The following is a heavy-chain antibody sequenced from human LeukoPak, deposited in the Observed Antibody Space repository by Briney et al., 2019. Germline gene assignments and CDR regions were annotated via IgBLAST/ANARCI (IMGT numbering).Heavy chain of an antibody. CDR1: GGSISSYY. J-gene: IGHJ3*02. V-gene: IGHV4-59*08. CDR2: IYYSGST. D-gene: IGHD5-24*01. CDR3: ARHLSMVEMATSGAFDI. Sequence: SETLSLTCTVSGGSISSYYWSWIRQPPGKGLEWIGYIYYSGSTNYNPSLKSRVTISVDTSKNQFSLKLSSVTAADTAVYYCARHLSMVEMATSGAFDIWGQGTMVTVSS.